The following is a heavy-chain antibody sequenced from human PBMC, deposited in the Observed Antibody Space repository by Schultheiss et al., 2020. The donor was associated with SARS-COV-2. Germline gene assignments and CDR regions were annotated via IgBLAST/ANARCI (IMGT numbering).Heavy chain of an antibody. J-gene: IGHJ4*02. D-gene: IGHD2-2*01. V-gene: IGHV3-23*01. Sequence: GGSLRLSCAASGFTFSSYAMSWVRQAPGKGLEWVSAISGSGGSTYYADSVKGRFTISRDNSKNTLYLQMNSLRAEDTAVYYCAKESSVVVPAARGYYFDYWGQGTLVTVSS. CDR3: AKESSVVVPAARGYYFDY. CDR2: ISGSGGST. CDR1: GFTFSSYA.